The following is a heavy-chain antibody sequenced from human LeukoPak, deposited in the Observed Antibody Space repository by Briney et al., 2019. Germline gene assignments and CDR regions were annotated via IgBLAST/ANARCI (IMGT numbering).Heavy chain of an antibody. V-gene: IGHV3-15*01. Sequence: GGSLRLSCAASGFTVSSNYMSWARQSPGKGLEWVGRIKTEPEGGTTEYAAPAKGRFTISRDDSRNTLYLQMNSLKTEDTAMYYCITSWTVAGGEYWGQGTLVTVSS. CDR3: ITSWTVAGGEY. CDR2: IKTEPEGGTT. J-gene: IGHJ4*02. D-gene: IGHD6-19*01. CDR1: GFTVSSNY.